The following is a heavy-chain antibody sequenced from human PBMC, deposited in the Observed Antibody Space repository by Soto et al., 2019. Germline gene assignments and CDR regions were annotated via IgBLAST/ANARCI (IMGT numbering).Heavy chain of an antibody. J-gene: IGHJ6*02. V-gene: IGHV1-69*08. CDR1: GTIFSSYT. Sequence: QVQLVQSGAEVKKPGSSVRVSCKASGTIFSSYTISWVRQAPGQGLEWMGRIIPILGETNSAQEFQGRVTLTADKATNTAYMQLNSLRLEDTAVYYCARGLGGRMDDWGQGTTVTVSS. CDR3: ARGLGGRMDD. CDR2: IIPILGET. D-gene: IGHD3-16*01.